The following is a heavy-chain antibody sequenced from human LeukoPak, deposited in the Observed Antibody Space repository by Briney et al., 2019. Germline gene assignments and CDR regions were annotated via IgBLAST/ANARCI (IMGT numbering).Heavy chain of an antibody. CDR1: GGSFSGYY. V-gene: IGHV4-34*01. Sequence: SETLSLTCAVYGGSFSGYYWSWIRQPPGKGLEWIGEINHSGSTNYNPSLKSRVTISVDTSKNQFSLKLSSVTAADTAVYYCARLIAVAGRTTYYYYYYGKDVWGQGTTVTVSS. D-gene: IGHD6-19*01. CDR2: INHSGST. J-gene: IGHJ6*02. CDR3: ARLIAVAGRTTYYYYYYGKDV.